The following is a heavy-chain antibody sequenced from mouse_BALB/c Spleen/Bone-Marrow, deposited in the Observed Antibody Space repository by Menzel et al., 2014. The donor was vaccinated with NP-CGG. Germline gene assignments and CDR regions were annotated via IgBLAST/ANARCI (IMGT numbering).Heavy chain of an antibody. CDR1: GYTFTDYT. Sequence: QVQLQQSGAELASPGASVKMYCKASGYTFTDYTIQWVKQRPGQGLEWIGYVNPRSGYANYNQKFKDKATLTADKSSSTAFMQLSSLTSEDSAVYYCARPKGFALDYWGQGTALTVSS. CDR3: ARPKGFALDY. V-gene: IGHV1-4*01. J-gene: IGHJ2*01. CDR2: VNPRSGYA.